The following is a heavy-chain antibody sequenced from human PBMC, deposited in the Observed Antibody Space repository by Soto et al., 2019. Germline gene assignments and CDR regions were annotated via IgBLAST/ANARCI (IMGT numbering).Heavy chain of an antibody. J-gene: IGHJ6*03. Sequence: QVQLQQWGAGLLKPSETLSLTCAVYGGSFSGYYWSWIRQPPGKGLEWIGEINHSGSTNYNPSLKRGVTISVDTSNNQFSLKLSSVTAADTAVYYCARGKNYQEWFKHYYYYMDVWGKGTTVTVSS. CDR2: INHSGST. CDR3: ARGKNYQEWFKHYYYYMDV. D-gene: IGHD3-3*01. CDR1: GGSFSGYY. V-gene: IGHV4-34*01.